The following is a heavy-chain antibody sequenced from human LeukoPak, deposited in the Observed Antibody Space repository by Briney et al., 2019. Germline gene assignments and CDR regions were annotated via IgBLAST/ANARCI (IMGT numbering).Heavy chain of an antibody. D-gene: IGHD6-13*01. Sequence: GRSLRLSCAASGFTFRSFWMSWIRQAPGKGLEWVSYISSSGSTIYYADSVKGRFTISRDNAKNSLYLQMNSLRAEDTAVYYCARDSGQQLVRDYFDYWGQGTLVTVSS. V-gene: IGHV3-11*01. CDR3: ARDSGQQLVRDYFDY. CDR1: GFTFRSFW. J-gene: IGHJ4*02. CDR2: ISSSGSTI.